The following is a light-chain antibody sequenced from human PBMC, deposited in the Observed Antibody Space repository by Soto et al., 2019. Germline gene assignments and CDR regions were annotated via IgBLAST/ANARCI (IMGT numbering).Light chain of an antibody. CDR1: QDINRY. Sequence: DIQLTQSPSSLSASVGARGTITCQASQDINRYVNWYQQQLGKAPKLPMFDAATLESGVPSRFSGSGSGTEFSLNISSLQPEDFATYFCQQYDSLPPTFGGGTKVDIQ. CDR3: QQYDSLPPT. CDR2: DAA. J-gene: IGKJ4*01. V-gene: IGKV1-33*01.